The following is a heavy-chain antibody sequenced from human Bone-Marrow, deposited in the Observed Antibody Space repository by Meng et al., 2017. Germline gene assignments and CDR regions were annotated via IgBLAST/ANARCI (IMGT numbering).Heavy chain of an antibody. CDR3: AKRIMVVTQGPDY. CDR1: GFTFDDYG. Sequence: GESLKISCAASGFTFDDYGMSWVRQAPGKGLEWVSAISGSGGSTYYADSVKGRFTISRDNSKNTLYLQMNSLRAEDTAVYYCAKRIMVVTQGPDYWGQGTLVTVSS. V-gene: IGHV3-23*01. J-gene: IGHJ4*02. CDR2: ISGSGGST. D-gene: IGHD4-23*01.